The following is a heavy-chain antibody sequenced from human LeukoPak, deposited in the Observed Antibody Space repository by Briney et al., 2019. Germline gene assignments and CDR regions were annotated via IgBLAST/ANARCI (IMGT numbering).Heavy chain of an antibody. Sequence: SETLSLXCTVSGGSSSSYYWSWIRRPPGKGLEWIGYIYYSGSTNYNPSLKSRVTISVDTSKNQFSLKLSSVTAADTAVYYCARAHPDYDILTGYSYYFDYWGQGTLVTVSS. CDR1: GGSSSSYY. CDR3: ARAHPDYDILTGYSYYFDY. D-gene: IGHD3-9*01. CDR2: IYYSGST. V-gene: IGHV4-59*01. J-gene: IGHJ4*02.